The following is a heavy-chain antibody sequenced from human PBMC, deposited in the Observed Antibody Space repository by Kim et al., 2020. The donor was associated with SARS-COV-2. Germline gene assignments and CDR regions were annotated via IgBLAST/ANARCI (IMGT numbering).Heavy chain of an antibody. Sequence: GGSLRLSCAASGFTFSDYYMSWIRQAPGKGLEWVSYISSSGSTIYYADSVKGRFTISRDNAKNSLYLQMNSLRAEDTAVYYCARVTPQRSPYCSGGSCYRDVLRYYYGMDVWGQGTTVTVSS. V-gene: IGHV3-11*01. CDR3: ARVTPQRSPYCSGGSCYRDVLRYYYGMDV. D-gene: IGHD2-15*01. CDR1: GFTFSDYY. J-gene: IGHJ6*02. CDR2: ISSSGSTI.